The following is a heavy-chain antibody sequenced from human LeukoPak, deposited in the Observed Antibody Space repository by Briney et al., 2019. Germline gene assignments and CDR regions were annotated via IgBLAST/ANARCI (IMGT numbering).Heavy chain of an antibody. CDR2: IYTSGST. D-gene: IGHD3-3*01. J-gene: IGHJ6*03. CDR1: GGSISRYY. V-gene: IGHV4-4*09. Sequence: SETLSLTCAVSGGSISRYYWSWIRQPPGKRLEWIGYIYTSGSTNYNPSLKSRVTISVDTSKNQFSLKLSSVTAADTAVYYCARNFIDFWSGHYLNFMDVWGKGTTVTVSS. CDR3: ARNFIDFWSGHYLNFMDV.